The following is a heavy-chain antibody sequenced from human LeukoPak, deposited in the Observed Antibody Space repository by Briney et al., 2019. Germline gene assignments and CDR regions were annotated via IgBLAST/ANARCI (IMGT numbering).Heavy chain of an antibody. Sequence: GGSLRLSCAASGFSFSSYAMHWVRQAPGKGLEWVAVIWYDGGNKYYADSVKGRFTISRDNSKNTLYLEMNSLRAEDTAAYYCARGLTQIPRLATGLGHWGQGTLVTVSS. CDR1: GFSFSSYA. CDR2: IWYDGGNK. D-gene: IGHD2-21*02. CDR3: ARGLTQIPRLATGLGH. V-gene: IGHV3-33*01. J-gene: IGHJ4*02.